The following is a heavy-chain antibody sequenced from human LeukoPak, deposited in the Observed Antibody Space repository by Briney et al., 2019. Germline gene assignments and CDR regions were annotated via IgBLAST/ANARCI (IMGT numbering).Heavy chain of an antibody. D-gene: IGHD2-15*01. J-gene: IGHJ6*03. V-gene: IGHV3-11*04. CDR1: GFTFSDYY. CDR3: ARPPTRGCCSGGSCSNYYYYYMDV. CDR2: ISSSGSTI. Sequence: GGSLRLSCAASGFTFSDYYMSWIRQAPGKGLEWVSYISSSGSTIYYADSVKGRFTISRDNAKNSLYLQMNSLRAEDTAVYYCARPPTRGCCSGGSCSNYYYYYMDVWGKGTTVTVSS.